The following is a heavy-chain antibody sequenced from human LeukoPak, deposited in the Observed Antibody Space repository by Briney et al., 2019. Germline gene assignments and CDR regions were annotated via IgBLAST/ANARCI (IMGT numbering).Heavy chain of an antibody. J-gene: IGHJ4*02. CDR2: INHSGST. D-gene: IGHD3-3*01. Sequence: SETLSLTCAVYGGSFSGCYWSWIRQPPGKGLEWIGEINHSGSTNYNPSLKSRVTISVDTSKNQFSLKLSSVTAADTAVYYCARANYDFWSGIDYWGQGTLVTVSS. V-gene: IGHV4-34*01. CDR3: ARANYDFWSGIDY. CDR1: GGSFSGCY.